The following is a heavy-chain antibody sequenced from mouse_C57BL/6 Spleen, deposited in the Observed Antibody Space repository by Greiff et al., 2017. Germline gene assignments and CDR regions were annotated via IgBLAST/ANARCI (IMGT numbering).Heavy chain of an antibody. J-gene: IGHJ2*01. D-gene: IGHD2-4*01. CDR3: ARNQSYYELDY. V-gene: IGHV2-2*01. CDR1: GFSLTSYG. Sequence: VQLQQSGPGLVQPSQSLSITCTVSGFSLTSYGVHWVRQSPGKGLEWLGVIWSGGSTDYKAAFISRLSISKENSKSPVFWKMNRMQADDTAIYYCARNQSYYELDYWGQGTTLTVSS. CDR2: IWSGGST.